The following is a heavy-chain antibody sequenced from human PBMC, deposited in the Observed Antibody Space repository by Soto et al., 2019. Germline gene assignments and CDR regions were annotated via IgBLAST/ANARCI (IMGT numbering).Heavy chain of an antibody. CDR1: GFTFSNSA. Sequence: DVRLLESGGGLVQPGGSLRLSCAASGFTFSNSAMNWVRQAPGKGLEWVSGITGSGGSTYYADSVEGRFTISRDNSKNTLDLQMNSLRVEDTAVYYCAKGRDSSDWSYWYFDLWGRGNLVTVSS. CDR2: ITGSGGST. D-gene: IGHD6-19*01. CDR3: AKGRDSSDWSYWYFDL. J-gene: IGHJ2*01. V-gene: IGHV3-23*01.